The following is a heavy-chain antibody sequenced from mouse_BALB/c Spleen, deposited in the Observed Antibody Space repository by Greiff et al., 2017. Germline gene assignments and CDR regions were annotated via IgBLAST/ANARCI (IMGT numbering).Heavy chain of an antibody. CDR2: IDPENGDT. CDR1: GFNIKDYY. V-gene: IGHV14-4*02. J-gene: IGHJ3*01. Sequence: VQLQQSGAELVRPGASVKLSCTASGFNIKDYYMHWVKQRPEQGLEWIGWIDPENGDTEYAPKFQGKATMTADTSSNTAYLQLSSLTSEDTAVYYCKEIEGFAYWGQGTLVTVSA. CDR3: KEIEGFAY.